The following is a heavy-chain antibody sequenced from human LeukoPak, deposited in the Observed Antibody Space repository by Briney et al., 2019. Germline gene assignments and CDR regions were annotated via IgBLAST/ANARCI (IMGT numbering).Heavy chain of an antibody. V-gene: IGHV3-30*04. Sequence: PGASLRPSRTAAGFIVSGYSIDCVGHAPGKGLECQAVMSKDGRSEYYADSVKGRFTISRDKSKNTVYLLMSSLRAEDTAMYYCARETTTAVDDAFDIGGEGTMVTVSS. CDR1: GFIVSGYS. D-gene: IGHD4-11*01. CDR3: ARETTTAVDDAFDI. CDR2: MSKDGRSE. J-gene: IGHJ3*02.